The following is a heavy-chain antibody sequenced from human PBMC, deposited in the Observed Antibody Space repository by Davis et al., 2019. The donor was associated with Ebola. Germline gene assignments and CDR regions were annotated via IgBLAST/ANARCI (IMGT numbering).Heavy chain of an antibody. D-gene: IGHD3-22*01. CDR2: ISDTGGGT. CDR1: GFTFSSYG. CDR3: AARYDSSGYYYYYYGMDV. J-gene: IGHJ6*02. Sequence: PGGSLRLSCAASGFTFSSYGMSWVRQAPGKGLEWVSSISDTGGGTYYTDSVKGRFTISRDNSKNTLYLQMNSLRAEDTAVYYCAARYDSSGYYYYYYGMDVWGQGTTVTVSS. V-gene: IGHV3-23*01.